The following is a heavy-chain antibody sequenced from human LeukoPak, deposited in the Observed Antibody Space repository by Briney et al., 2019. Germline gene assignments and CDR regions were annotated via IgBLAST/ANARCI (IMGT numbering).Heavy chain of an antibody. CDR3: AREWWQQLAYFDY. CDR1: GFTFSNYW. D-gene: IGHD6-13*01. Sequence: KAGGSLRLSCAASGFTFSNYWMSWVRQAPGKGLEWIGRIYTSGSTNYNPSLKSRVTISVDTSKNQFSLKLSSVTAADTAVYYCAREWWQQLAYFDYWGQGTLVTVSS. J-gene: IGHJ4*02. CDR2: IYTSGST. V-gene: IGHV4-4*08.